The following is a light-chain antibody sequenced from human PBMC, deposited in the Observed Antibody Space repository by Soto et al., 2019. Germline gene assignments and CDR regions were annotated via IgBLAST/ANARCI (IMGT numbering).Light chain of an antibody. Sequence: DIQMTQSPSTLSASVGDRITITCRASQSISSWLAWYQQKPGKAPKLLIYGASSLQSGVPSRFSGSGSGTDFTLTISSLQPEDFGTYYCQQSFSTPRTFGQGTKVDIK. CDR3: QQSFSTPRT. V-gene: IGKV1-39*01. CDR2: GAS. J-gene: IGKJ1*01. CDR1: QSISSW.